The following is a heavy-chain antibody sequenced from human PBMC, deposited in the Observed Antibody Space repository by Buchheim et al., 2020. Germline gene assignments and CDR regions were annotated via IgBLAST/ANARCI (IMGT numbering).Heavy chain of an antibody. CDR2: IKQDGSEK. V-gene: IGHV3-7*01. J-gene: IGHJ6*02. CDR3: WRWSPGYYYYGMDV. Sequence: EVQLVESGGGLVQPGGSLRLSCAASGFTFSSYWMSWVRQAPGKGLEWVANIKQDGSEKYYVDSVKGRFTISRDNAKNSLYLQRNSLRAEDTAVYYCWRWSPGYYYYGMDVWGQGTT. D-gene: IGHD6-13*01. CDR1: GFTFSSYW.